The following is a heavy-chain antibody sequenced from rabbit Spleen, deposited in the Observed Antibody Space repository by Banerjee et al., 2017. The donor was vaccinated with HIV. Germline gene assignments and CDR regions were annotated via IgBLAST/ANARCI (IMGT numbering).Heavy chain of an antibody. J-gene: IGHJ4*01. CDR2: IGTGSGST. Sequence: QEQLEESGGGLVKPGASLTLTCKASGFSFSSGYYMYWVRQAPGKGLEWIGCIGTGSGSTWYASWAKGRFTISKTSSTTVTLQMTSLTAADTATYFCARNGGMLDYNLWGQGTLVTVS. V-gene: IGHV1S45*01. CDR1: GFSFSSGYY. CDR3: ARNGGMLDYNL. D-gene: IGHD2-1*01.